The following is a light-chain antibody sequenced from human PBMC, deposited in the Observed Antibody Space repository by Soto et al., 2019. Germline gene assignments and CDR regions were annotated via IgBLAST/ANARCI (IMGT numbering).Light chain of an antibody. CDR3: QQRSDWPIT. J-gene: IGKJ5*01. Sequence: EIVLTQSPATLSLSPGERATLFCRASQTVSSYLVWYQQKPGQPPRLLIYDASNRATGVPARFSGSGSGTDFTLTISSLETEDFAVYYCQQRSDWPITFGQGTRLEIK. V-gene: IGKV3-11*01. CDR2: DAS. CDR1: QTVSSY.